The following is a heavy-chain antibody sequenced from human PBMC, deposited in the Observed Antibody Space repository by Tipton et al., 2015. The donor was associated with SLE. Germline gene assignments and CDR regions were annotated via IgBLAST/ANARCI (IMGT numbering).Heavy chain of an antibody. CDR3: ARGDSADL. D-gene: IGHD3-16*01. Sequence: TLSPTCTVSGDSVRSFYWSWIRLPPGKGLEWIGFIHYTGITNYSPSLKSRVSTSVDTSKNQFSLKLTSVTAADTAFYYCARGDSADLWGRGTLVTVSS. V-gene: IGHV4-59*02. CDR2: IHYTGIT. CDR1: GDSVRSFY. J-gene: IGHJ2*01.